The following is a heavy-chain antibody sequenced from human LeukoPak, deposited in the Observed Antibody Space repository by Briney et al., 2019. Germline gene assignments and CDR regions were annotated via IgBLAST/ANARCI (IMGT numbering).Heavy chain of an antibody. CDR2: IYYSEST. CDR3: ARSGGYYYVDY. J-gene: IGHJ4*02. V-gene: IGHV4-59*01. D-gene: IGHD3-22*01. CDR1: GGSISSYY. Sequence: SETLSLTCTVSGGSISSYYWSWIRQPPGKGLEWIGYIYYSESTNYNPSLKSRVTISVDTSKNQFSLKLSSVTAADTAVYYCARSGGYYYVDYWGQGTLVTVSS.